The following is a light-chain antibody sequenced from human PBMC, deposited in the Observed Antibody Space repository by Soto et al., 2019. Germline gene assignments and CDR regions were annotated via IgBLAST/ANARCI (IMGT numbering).Light chain of an antibody. J-gene: IGKJ3*01. V-gene: IGKV1-39*01. CDR3: QQSYSTPFT. CDR1: QTISSW. Sequence: DIQMTQSPSTLSGSVGDRVTITCRASQTISSWLAWYQQKPGKAPKLLIYAASSLQSGVPSRFSGSGSGTDFTLTISSLQPEGFATYYCQQSYSTPFTFGPGTKVDIK. CDR2: AAS.